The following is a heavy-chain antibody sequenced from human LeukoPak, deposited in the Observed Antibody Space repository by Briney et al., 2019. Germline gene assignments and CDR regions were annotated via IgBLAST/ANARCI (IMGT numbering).Heavy chain of an antibody. V-gene: IGHV4-59*08. Sequence: SETLSLTCTVSGGSISGYYWSWIRQPPGKGLEWIGYIYYSGSTNYNPSLKSRVTVSVDTSKNQFSLKLSSVTAADTAVYYCARPDSSGWYGLDVWGQGTTVTVSS. J-gene: IGHJ6*02. CDR2: IYYSGST. CDR1: GGSISGYY. CDR3: ARPDSSGWYGLDV. D-gene: IGHD6-19*01.